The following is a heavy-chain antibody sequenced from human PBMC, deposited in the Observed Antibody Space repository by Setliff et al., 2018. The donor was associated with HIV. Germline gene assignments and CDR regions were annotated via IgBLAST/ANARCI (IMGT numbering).Heavy chain of an antibody. CDR1: GFTFSTYR. CDR3: ARAVHSGWYYFDY. V-gene: IGHV3-21*01. CDR2: ISSSSSYI. Sequence: GGSLRLFCAASGFTFSTYRMNWVRQAPGKGLEWVSSISSSSSYIYYADSLKGRFTISRDNAKNSLYLQMNSLRAEDTAVYYCARAVHSGWYYFDYWGQGTLVTVSS. D-gene: IGHD6-19*01. J-gene: IGHJ4*02.